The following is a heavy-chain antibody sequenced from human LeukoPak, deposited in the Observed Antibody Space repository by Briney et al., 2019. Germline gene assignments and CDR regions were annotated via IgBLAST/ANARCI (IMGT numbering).Heavy chain of an antibody. V-gene: IGHV5-51*01. Sequence: GESPKISCKGSGYSFTSYWIGWVRQMPGKGLEWMGIIYPGDSDTRYSPSFQGQVTISADKSFSTAYLQWSSLKASDTAMYYCATNLYCSSTSCNISPPDAFDIWGQGTMVTVSS. CDR3: ATNLYCSSTSCNISPPDAFDI. D-gene: IGHD2-2*02. CDR2: IYPGDSDT. J-gene: IGHJ3*02. CDR1: GYSFTSYW.